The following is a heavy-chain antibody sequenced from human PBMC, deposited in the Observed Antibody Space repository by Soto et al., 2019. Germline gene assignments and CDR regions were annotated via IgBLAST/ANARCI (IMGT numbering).Heavy chain of an antibody. V-gene: IGHV4-59*01. J-gene: IGHJ1*01. CDR1: YGSSIGYD. Sequence: PFEPRSHPRTVAYGSSIGYDWSRILKPTGKGREWIGDIYYSGSTNYNPSLKSRVTISVDTSKNQFSLKLSSVTAAFWEVDDGTRGSVRVVAFWGKG. D-gene: IGHD3-10*01. CDR3: TRGSVRVVAF. CDR2: IYYSGST.